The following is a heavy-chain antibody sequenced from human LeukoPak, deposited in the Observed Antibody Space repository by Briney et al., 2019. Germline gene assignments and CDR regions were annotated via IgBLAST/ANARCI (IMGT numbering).Heavy chain of an antibody. Sequence: GGSLRLSCAASGFTFSSYSMNWVRQAPGKGLEGVSYISSSSSTIYYADSVKGRFTISRDNAKNSLYLQMNSLRDEDTAVYYCAGSVVVPAAMGGFDYWGQGTLVTVSS. CDR1: GFTFSSYS. J-gene: IGHJ4*02. V-gene: IGHV3-48*02. D-gene: IGHD2-2*01. CDR3: AGSVVVPAAMGGFDY. CDR2: ISSSSSTI.